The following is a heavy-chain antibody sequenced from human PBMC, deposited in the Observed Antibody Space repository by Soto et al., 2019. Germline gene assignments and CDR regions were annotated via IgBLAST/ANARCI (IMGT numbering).Heavy chain of an antibody. CDR1: GFTFRSYG. CDR3: ARDYPSRDDRGYYYSSGMDV. D-gene: IGHD3-22*01. CDR2: IWYDESDT. V-gene: IGHV3-33*01. Sequence: GGSLRLSCAASGFTFRSYGMHWVRQAPGKGLEWVAAIWYDESDTYYADYVGGRFTISRDKSKNTLYLQMNSLRAEDSAVYYCARDYPSRDDRGYYYSSGMDVWGQGTTVTVSS. J-gene: IGHJ6*02.